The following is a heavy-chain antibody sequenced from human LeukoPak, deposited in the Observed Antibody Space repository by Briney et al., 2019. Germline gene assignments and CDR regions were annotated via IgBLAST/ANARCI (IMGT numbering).Heavy chain of an antibody. J-gene: IGHJ4*02. Sequence: GGSLSLSCTASGFTFSSYAIHWIRQAPGKGLEWVALVCHDGSNRYYADSLKGRFTIPRDNSKNTVCLQINSLRAEDTAVYYCARERFGSVSCPDYWGRGSVVTVSS. CDR3: ARERFGSVSCPDY. V-gene: IGHV3-33*01. D-gene: IGHD3-10*01. CDR2: VCHDGSNR. CDR1: GFTFSSYA.